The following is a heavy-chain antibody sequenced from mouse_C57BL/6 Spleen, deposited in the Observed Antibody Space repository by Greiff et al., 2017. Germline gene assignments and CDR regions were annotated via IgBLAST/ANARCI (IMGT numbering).Heavy chain of an antibody. J-gene: IGHJ2*01. V-gene: IGHV1-53*01. D-gene: IGHD4-1*01. CDR2: INPSNGGT. CDR1: GYTFTRYW. Sequence: QVQLQQPGTELVKPGASVKLSCKASGYTFTRYWMHWVKQRPGQGLEWIGNINPSNGGTNYNEKFKSKATLTVDKSSSTAYMQLSSLTSEDSAVYYCARELGGAYYFDYWGQGTTLTVSS. CDR3: ARELGGAYYFDY.